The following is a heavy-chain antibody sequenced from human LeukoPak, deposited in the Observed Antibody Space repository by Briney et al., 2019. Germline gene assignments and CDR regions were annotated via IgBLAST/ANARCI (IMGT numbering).Heavy chain of an antibody. D-gene: IGHD2-2*01. Sequence: SETLSLTCTVSGYSISSGYYGGWIRQPPGEGLEWIGIVCHGGNSYYDPSMKSRFTISVDTSKNQFSLKLSSVPAADAAVYYCAKGYCSSTSCPADYWGQGILVTVSS. CDR2: VCHGGNS. V-gene: IGHV4-38-2*02. CDR1: GYSISSGYY. J-gene: IGHJ4*02. CDR3: AKGYCSSTSCPADY.